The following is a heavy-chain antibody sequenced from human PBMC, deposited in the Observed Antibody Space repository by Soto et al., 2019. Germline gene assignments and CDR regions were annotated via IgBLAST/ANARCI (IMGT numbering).Heavy chain of an antibody. CDR2: MNPNSGNT. D-gene: IGHD3-3*01. Sequence: GASVKVSCKASGYTFTIYDINWVRQATGQGLEWMGWMNPNSGNTGYAQKFQGRVTMTRNTSISTAYMELSSLRSEDTAVYYCARCTYYDFWSGYFGASYYYYYMDVWGKGTTVTVSS. CDR1: GYTFTIYD. V-gene: IGHV1-8*01. J-gene: IGHJ6*03. CDR3: ARCTYYDFWSGYFGASYYYYYMDV.